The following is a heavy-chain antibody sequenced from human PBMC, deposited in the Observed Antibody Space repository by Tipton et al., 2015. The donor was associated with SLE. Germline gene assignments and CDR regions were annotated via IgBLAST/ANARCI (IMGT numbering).Heavy chain of an antibody. V-gene: IGHV3-7*01. CDR2: IKQDGSEK. CDR3: ARLLLWFGESDYGMDV. J-gene: IGHJ6*02. Sequence: GSLRLSCAASGFTFSSYAMSWVRQAPGKGLEWVANIKQDGSEKYYVDSVKGRFTISRDNAKNSLYLQMNSLRAEDTAVYYCARLLLWFGESDYGMDVWGQGTTVTVSS. CDR1: GFTFSSYA. D-gene: IGHD3-10*01.